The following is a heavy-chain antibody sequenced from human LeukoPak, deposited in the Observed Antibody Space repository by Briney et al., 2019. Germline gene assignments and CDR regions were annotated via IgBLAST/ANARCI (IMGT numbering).Heavy chain of an antibody. CDR3: AREQAGYGD. D-gene: IGHD5-18*01. CDR1: GGSISSSSYY. CDR2: IYYSGST. J-gene: IGHJ4*02. Sequence: SETLSLTCTVSGGSISSSSYYWGWIRQPPGKGLEWIGSIYYSGSTYYNPSLKSRVTISVDTSKNQFSLKLNSVTAADTAVYYCAREQAGYGDWGQGTLVTVSS. V-gene: IGHV4-39*02.